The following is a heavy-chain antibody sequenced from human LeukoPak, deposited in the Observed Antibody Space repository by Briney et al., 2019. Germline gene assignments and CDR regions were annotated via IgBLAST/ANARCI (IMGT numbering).Heavy chain of an antibody. V-gene: IGHV3-21*01. CDR3: ARAVAAAGGGDAFDI. J-gene: IGHJ3*02. Sequence: GGSLRVSCAASGFTFSSYSMNWVRQAPGKGLEWVSSISSSSSYIYYADSVKGRFTISRDNAKNSLYLQMNSLRAEDTAVYYCARAVAAAGGGDAFDIWGQGTMVTVSS. CDR1: GFTFSSYS. D-gene: IGHD6-13*01. CDR2: ISSSSSYI.